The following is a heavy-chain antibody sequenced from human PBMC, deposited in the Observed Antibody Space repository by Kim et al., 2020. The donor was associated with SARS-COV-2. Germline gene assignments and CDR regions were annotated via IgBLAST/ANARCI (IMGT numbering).Heavy chain of an antibody. V-gene: IGHV3-33*01. CDR2: IWYDGSNK. CDR1: GFTFSSYG. D-gene: IGHD6-13*01. Sequence: GGSLRLSCAASGFTFSSYGMHWVRQAPGKGLEWVAVIWYDGSNKYYADSVKGRFTISRDNSKNTLYLQMNSLRAEDTAVYYCARDRVPYRSSSYTFDYWGQGTLVTVSS. CDR3: ARDRVPYRSSSYTFDY. J-gene: IGHJ4*02.